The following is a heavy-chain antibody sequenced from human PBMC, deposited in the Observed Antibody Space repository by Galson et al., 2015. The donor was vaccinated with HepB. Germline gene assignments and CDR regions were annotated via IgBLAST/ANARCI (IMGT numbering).Heavy chain of an antibody. V-gene: IGHV3-20*04. CDR1: GFTFHDYA. CDR2: ISWDGVRT. CDR3: VRGPRWLVGGFGDY. D-gene: IGHD6-19*01. J-gene: IGHJ4*02. Sequence: SLRLSCAASGFTFHDYAISWVRQAPGKGLEWVSGISWDGVRTGYADSLKGRFTISRDNAKNSLYLQMKLLRAEDTALYCCVRGPRWLVGGFGDYWGQGTLVTVSS.